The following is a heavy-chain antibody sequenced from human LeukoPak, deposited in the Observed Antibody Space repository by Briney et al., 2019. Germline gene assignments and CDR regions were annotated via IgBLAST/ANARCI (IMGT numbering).Heavy chain of an antibody. CDR3: AKAVSMVRGKVADY. CDR2: IRYDGSNK. Sequence: GGSLRLSCAASGFTFSSCGMHWVRQAPGKGLEWVAFIRYDGSNKYYADSVKGRFTISRDNSKSTLYLQMNSLRAEDTAVYYCAKAVSMVRGKVADYWGQGTLVTVSS. D-gene: IGHD3-10*01. V-gene: IGHV3-30*02. CDR1: GFTFSSCG. J-gene: IGHJ4*02.